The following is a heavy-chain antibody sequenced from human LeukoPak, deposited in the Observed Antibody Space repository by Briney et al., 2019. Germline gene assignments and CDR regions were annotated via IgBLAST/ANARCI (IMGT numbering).Heavy chain of an antibody. D-gene: IGHD3-22*01. Sequence: GESLKISCKGSGYSFTSYWIGWVRQMPGKGLEWMGIIYPGDSDTRYSSSFQGQVTISADKSISTAYLQWSSLKASDTAMYYCARGKVDYYDSSGYYLDYWGQGTLVTVSS. CDR2: IYPGDSDT. J-gene: IGHJ4*02. CDR3: ARGKVDYYDSSGYYLDY. CDR1: GYSFTSYW. V-gene: IGHV5-51*01.